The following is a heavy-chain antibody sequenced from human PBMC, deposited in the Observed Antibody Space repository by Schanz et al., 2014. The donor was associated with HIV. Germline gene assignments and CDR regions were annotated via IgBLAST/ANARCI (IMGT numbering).Heavy chain of an antibody. D-gene: IGHD3-10*01. CDR1: GFSFDTFG. J-gene: IGHJ4*02. V-gene: IGHV3-30*03. Sequence: QVQLVESGGGVVQPGRSLRLSCAGSGFSFDTFGIHWVRKAPGKGLECLAVISYDGRNKKFANSVKGRFTISRDNSKNTVYLQMNSLRAEDTSVYYCARGFQGFDYWGQGTLVTVSS. CDR2: ISYDGRNK. CDR3: ARGFQGFDY.